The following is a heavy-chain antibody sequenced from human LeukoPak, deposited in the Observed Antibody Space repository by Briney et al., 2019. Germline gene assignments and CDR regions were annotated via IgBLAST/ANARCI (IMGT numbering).Heavy chain of an antibody. CDR2: IYTSGTT. V-gene: IGHV4-4*07. D-gene: IGHD6-6*01. CDR1: DGSISNYY. Sequence: SETLSLTCTVSDGSISNYYWSWIRQPAGKGLEWIGRIYTSGTTNYNPSLKSRVTMSVDTSKNHFSLNLDSVTAADTAVYYCARDVRRSSSSANSYYYYMDVWGKGTPVTVSS. J-gene: IGHJ6*03. CDR3: ARDVRRSSSSANSYYYYMDV.